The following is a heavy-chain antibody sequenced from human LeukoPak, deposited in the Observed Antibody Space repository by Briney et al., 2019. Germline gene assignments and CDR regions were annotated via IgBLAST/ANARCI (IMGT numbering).Heavy chain of an antibody. CDR2: IGGSGGTT. D-gene: IGHD6-19*01. V-gene: IGHV3-23*01. J-gene: IGHJ3*02. CDR3: AKQQGSGWAFDI. Sequence: GGSLRLSCAASGFTFSSYDMSWIRQAPGKGLEWIAAIGGSGGTTYYADSVKGRFTISRDNSKNTLFLQMNSLRAEDTAVYYCAKQQGSGWAFDIWGQGTMVTVSS. CDR1: GFTFSSYD.